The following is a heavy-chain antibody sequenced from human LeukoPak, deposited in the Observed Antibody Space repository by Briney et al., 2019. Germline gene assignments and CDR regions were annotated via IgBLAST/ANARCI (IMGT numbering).Heavy chain of an antibody. V-gene: IGHV4-61*02. D-gene: IGHD1-26*01. J-gene: IGHJ4*02. CDR1: GGSISSGSYY. CDR3: ARGLWELPDY. Sequence: SETLSLTCTVSGGSISSGSYYWSWIRQPAGKGLGSIGRIYTSGSTNYNPSLKSRVTISVDTSKNQFSLKLSSVTAADTAVYYCARGLWELPDYWGQGTLVTVSS. CDR2: IYTSGST.